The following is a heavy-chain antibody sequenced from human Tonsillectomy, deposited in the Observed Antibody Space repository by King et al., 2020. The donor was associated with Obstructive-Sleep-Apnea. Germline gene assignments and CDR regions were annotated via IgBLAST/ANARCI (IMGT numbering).Heavy chain of an antibody. CDR2: IDPSESYS. J-gene: IGHJ4*02. CDR3: ARTLGSTVFDY. V-gene: IGHV5-10-1*03. Sequence: QLVQSGAEVKKPGESLRISCKGSGYSFTSSWISWGRQMPGKGLEWMGRIDPSESYSIYSPSFQGHVTISADKSISTAYLQWSSLKASDTAMYYCARTLGSTVFDYWGQGTLVTVSS. D-gene: IGHD1-26*01. CDR1: GYSFTSSW.